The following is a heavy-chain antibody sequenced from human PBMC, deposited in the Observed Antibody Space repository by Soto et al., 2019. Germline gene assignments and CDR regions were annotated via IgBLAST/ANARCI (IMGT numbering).Heavy chain of an antibody. CDR2: IYYSGST. Sequence: QVQLQEPGPGLVKPSQTLSLTCTVSGGSISSGGYYWSWIRQHPGKGLEWIGYIYYSGSTYYNPSLKSRVTISVDTSKNQFSLKLSSVTAADTAVYYCARAQVGYCSGGSCYSRAFDIWGQGTMVTVSS. CDR3: ARAQVGYCSGGSCYSRAFDI. D-gene: IGHD2-15*01. CDR1: GGSISSGGYY. V-gene: IGHV4-31*03. J-gene: IGHJ3*02.